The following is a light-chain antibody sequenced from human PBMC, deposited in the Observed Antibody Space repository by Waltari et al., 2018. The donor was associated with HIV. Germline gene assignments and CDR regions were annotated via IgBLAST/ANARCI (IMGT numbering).Light chain of an antibody. J-gene: IGKJ3*01. CDR2: LAS. V-gene: IGKV4-1*01. CDR1: QSVLYSSNNKNY. CDR3: QQYYSTPPIT. Sequence: DIVMTQSPDSLAVSLGERATINCKSSQSVLYSSNNKNYLAWYQQKPGQPPKLLIYLASTRESGVPDRFSGSGSGTDFTLTISSLQAEDVAVYYCQQYYSTPPITFGPGTKVEIK.